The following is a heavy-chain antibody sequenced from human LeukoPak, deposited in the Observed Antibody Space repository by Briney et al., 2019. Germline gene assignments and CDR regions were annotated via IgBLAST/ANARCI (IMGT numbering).Heavy chain of an antibody. CDR1: GGSISSYY. J-gene: IGHJ4*02. V-gene: IGHV4-4*07. CDR2: IYSSGST. Sequence: PSETLSLTCTVSGGSISSYYWSWIRQPAGKGLEWIGRIYSSGSTNYNPSLKSRVTMSVDTSKNQFSLKLSSVTAADTAVYYCATETYYDFWSGPLDYWGQGTLVTVSS. D-gene: IGHD3-3*01. CDR3: ATETYYDFWSGPLDY.